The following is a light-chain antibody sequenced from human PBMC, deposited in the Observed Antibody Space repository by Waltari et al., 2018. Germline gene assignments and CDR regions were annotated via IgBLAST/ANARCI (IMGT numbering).Light chain of an antibody. V-gene: IGKV2-28*01. Sequence: DIMMTQSPLSLAVTPGKPTSISYSSIQSLLNSNVYNYLDWFVQKPGQSPQLLIYSVSNRASGVPDRFTGSGSGTDFTLKISRVEAEDVGVYYCMQALRTPLTFGGGTKVEIK. CDR3: MQALRTPLT. CDR2: SVS. J-gene: IGKJ4*01. CDR1: QSLLNSNVYNY.